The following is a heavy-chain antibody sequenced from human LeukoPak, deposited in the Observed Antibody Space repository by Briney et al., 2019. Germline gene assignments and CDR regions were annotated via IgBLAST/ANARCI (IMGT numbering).Heavy chain of an antibody. CDR3: ARSGYSSGWYDY. CDR1: GGSFSGYY. D-gene: IGHD6-19*01. Sequence: SETLSLTCAVYGGSFSGYYWSWIRQPPGKRLEWIGEINHSGSTNYNPSLKSRVTISVDTSKNQFSLKLSSVTAADTAAYYCARSGYSSGWYDYWGQGTLVTVSS. J-gene: IGHJ4*02. V-gene: IGHV4-34*01. CDR2: INHSGST.